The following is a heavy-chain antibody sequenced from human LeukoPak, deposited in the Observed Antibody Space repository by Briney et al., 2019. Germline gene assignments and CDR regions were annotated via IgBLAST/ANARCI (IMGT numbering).Heavy chain of an antibody. D-gene: IGHD3-3*01. CDR1: GFTFSSYN. V-gene: IGHV3-48*04. J-gene: IGHJ3*02. CDR2: ISSSSSTI. CDR3: AKAAPEWLSYDAFDI. Sequence: GGSLRLSCAASGFTFSSYNMNWVRQAPGKGLEWVSYISSSSSTIYYADSVKDRFTISRDNAKNSLYLQMNSLRAEDTAVYYCAKAAPEWLSYDAFDIWGQGTMVTVSS.